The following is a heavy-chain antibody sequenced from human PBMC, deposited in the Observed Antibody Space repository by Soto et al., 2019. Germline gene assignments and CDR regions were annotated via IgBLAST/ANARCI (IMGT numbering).Heavy chain of an antibody. V-gene: IGHV1-58*02. Sequence: ASVKVSCKASGFTFTSSAMQWVRQARGQRLEWIGWIVVGSGNTNYAQKFQERVTITRDMSTSTAYMELSSLRSEDTAVYYCAAVVEPQHDSGYLDYWGQGTLVTVSS. CDR1: GFTFTSSA. D-gene: IGHD1-26*01. CDR2: IVVGSGNT. J-gene: IGHJ4*02. CDR3: AAVVEPQHDSGYLDY.